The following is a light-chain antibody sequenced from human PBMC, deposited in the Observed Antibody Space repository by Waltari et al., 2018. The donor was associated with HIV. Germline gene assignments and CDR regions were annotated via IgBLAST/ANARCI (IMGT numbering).Light chain of an antibody. CDR2: GAS. V-gene: IGKV3-20*01. CDR1: QSVRNNY. Sequence: EIVLTQSPGTLSLSPGERATLSCRASQSVRNNYLVWYQKKPGQAPRLLIYGASSRATGIPDRFSGSGSGTDFTLTISRLEPEDFAMFYCHQFGSSTSYTFGQGTKLEIK. CDR3: HQFGSSTSYT. J-gene: IGKJ2*01.